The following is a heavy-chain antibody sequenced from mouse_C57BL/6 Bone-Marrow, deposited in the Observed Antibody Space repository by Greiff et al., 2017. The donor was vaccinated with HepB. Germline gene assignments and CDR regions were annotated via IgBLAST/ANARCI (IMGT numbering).Heavy chain of an antibody. CDR2: INSDGGST. V-gene: IGHV5-2*01. Sequence: EVQVVEPGGGLVQPGESLKLSCESNEYEFPSHDMSWVRKTPEKRLELVAAINSDGGSTYYPDTLERRFTISRDNTKKTLYLQMSSLRSEDTALYYCARRFIVTTLDYWGQGTTLTVSS. D-gene: IGHD2-5*01. CDR1: EYEFPSHD. CDR3: ARRFIVTTLDY. J-gene: IGHJ2*01.